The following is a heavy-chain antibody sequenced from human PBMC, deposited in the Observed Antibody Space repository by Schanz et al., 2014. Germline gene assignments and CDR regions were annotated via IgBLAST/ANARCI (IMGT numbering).Heavy chain of an antibody. CDR1: GYTFTDYH. Sequence: QVQLGQSGAEVKKPGASVKVSCKASGYTFTDYHIHWVRQAPGQGLEWMGRINPNSGGTNFAQKFQGRVTVTRDTSISTAYMELGSLRFDDTAVYYCAREGTIIRGLTGWFDPWGQGTLVTVSS. CDR2: INPNSGGT. V-gene: IGHV1-2*06. J-gene: IGHJ5*02. CDR3: AREGTIIRGLTGWFDP. D-gene: IGHD3-10*01.